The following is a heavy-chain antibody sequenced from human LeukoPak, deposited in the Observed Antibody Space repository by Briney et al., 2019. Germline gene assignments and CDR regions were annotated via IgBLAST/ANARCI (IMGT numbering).Heavy chain of an antibody. CDR1: GYTFTSYG. Sequence: ASVKVSCKASGYTFTSYGISWVRQAPGQGLEWMGWINPNSGGTNYAQKFQGRVTMTRDTSISTAYMELSRLRSDDTAVYYCARIGDSSSWYDFDPWGQGTLVTVSS. CDR2: INPNSGGT. J-gene: IGHJ5*02. CDR3: ARIGDSSSWYDFDP. V-gene: IGHV1-2*02. D-gene: IGHD6-13*01.